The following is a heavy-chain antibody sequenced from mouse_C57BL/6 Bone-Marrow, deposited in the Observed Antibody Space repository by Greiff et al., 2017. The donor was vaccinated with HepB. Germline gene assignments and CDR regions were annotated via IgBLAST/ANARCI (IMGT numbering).Heavy chain of an antibody. Sequence: EVKVEESGGGLVQPGGSLSLSCAASGFTFTDYYMSWVRQPPGKALEWLGFIRNKANGYTTEYSASVKGRFTISRDNSQSILYLQMNALRAEDSATYYCAIYAYGVFAYWGQGTLVTVSA. CDR1: GFTFTDYY. V-gene: IGHV7-3*01. CDR2: IRNKANGYTT. J-gene: IGHJ3*01. CDR3: AIYAYGVFAY. D-gene: IGHD6-5*01.